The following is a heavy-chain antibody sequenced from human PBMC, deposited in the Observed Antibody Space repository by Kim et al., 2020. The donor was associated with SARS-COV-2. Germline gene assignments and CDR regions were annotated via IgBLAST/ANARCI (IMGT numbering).Heavy chain of an antibody. CDR2: GDT. D-gene: IGHD3-10*01. CDR3: TRGSGWCDP. V-gene: IGHV4-4*07. Sequence: GDTRYNPSIRSRVILSADTSKNQFFLKMTSVTATDTAVYCCTRGSGWCDPWGQGTLVTVSS. J-gene: IGHJ5*02.